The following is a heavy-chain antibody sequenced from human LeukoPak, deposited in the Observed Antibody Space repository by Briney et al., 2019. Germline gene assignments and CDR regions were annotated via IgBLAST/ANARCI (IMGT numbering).Heavy chain of an antibody. CDR2: VNGDGSST. Sequence: PGGSLRLSCAASGFTFTNHWMHWVRQAPGKGLMWVSRVNGDGSSTSYADSVEGRFTISRDNAKNTVYLQMNSLRVEDSAVYYCTRTGDSTGYTYYYDYWGQGTLATVSS. CDR3: TRTGDSTGYTYYYDY. CDR1: GFTFTNHW. J-gene: IGHJ4*02. D-gene: IGHD6-19*01. V-gene: IGHV3-74*01.